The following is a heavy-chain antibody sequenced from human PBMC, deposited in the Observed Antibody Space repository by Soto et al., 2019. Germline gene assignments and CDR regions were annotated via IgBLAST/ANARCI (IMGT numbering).Heavy chain of an antibody. J-gene: IGHJ3*02. Sequence: SETLSLTCTVSGDSISSGDYYWSWIRQPPGKGLEWIGYMYHSGSTYYNPSLKSRVTISIHTSKNQFSLKLSSVTAADTAVYYCARDSSDGFDIWGQGTMVTVSS. CDR2: MYHSGST. CDR3: ARDSSDGFDI. V-gene: IGHV4-30-4*02. CDR1: GDSISSGDYY.